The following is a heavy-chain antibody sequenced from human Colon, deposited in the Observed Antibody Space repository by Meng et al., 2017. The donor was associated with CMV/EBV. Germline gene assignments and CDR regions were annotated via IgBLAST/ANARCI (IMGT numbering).Heavy chain of an antibody. CDR2: ISFSRST. CDR1: SISSGDYY. CDR3: VRGFIGDRHGSTRFDP. V-gene: IGHV4-30-4*08. J-gene: IGHJ5*02. Sequence: SISSGDYYWSWIRQPPGKGLEWIGYISFSRSTYYNSSLRSRVTISADTSKNRFSLKLSSVTAADTAIYYCVRGFIGDRHGSTRFDPWGQGTLVTVSS. D-gene: IGHD2-2*03.